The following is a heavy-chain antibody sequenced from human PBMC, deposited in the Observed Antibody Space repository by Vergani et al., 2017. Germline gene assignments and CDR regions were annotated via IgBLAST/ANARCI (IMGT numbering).Heavy chain of an antibody. CDR2: ISSSSSTI. Sequence: EVQLVESGGGLVQPGGSLRLSCAASGFTFSSYSMNWVRQAPGKGLEWVSYISSSSSTIYYADSVKGRFTISRDNAKNSLYLQMNSLRDEDTSVYYCARDGDGSSTSCYSLYYYGMDVWGQGTTVTVSS. CDR1: GFTFSSYS. V-gene: IGHV3-48*02. D-gene: IGHD2-2*01. J-gene: IGHJ6*02. CDR3: ARDGDGSSTSCYSLYYYGMDV.